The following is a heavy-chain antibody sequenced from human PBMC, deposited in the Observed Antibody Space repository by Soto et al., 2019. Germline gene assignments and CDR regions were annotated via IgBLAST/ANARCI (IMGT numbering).Heavy chain of an antibody. CDR2: IKQDGSEN. Sequence: GGSLRLSCAASGFTFSNYWMSWVRQAPGKGLEWVANIKQDGSENYYVDSVKGRFTTSRDNTKNSFYLQMNSLRAEDTAVYYCARDPINCLKFDYCRRGPLVTLSS. CDR1: GFTFSNYW. J-gene: IGHJ4*01. D-gene: IGHD2-21*01. V-gene: IGHV3-7*01. CDR3: ARDPINCLKFDY.